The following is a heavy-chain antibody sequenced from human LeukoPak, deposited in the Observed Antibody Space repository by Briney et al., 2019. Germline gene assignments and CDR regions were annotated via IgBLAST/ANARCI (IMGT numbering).Heavy chain of an antibody. CDR1: GFPFSSYG. CDR3: AKGHAGSGKYYFDY. Sequence: GGSLRLSCAASGFPFSSYGMHWVRQAPGKGLEWVAFIRSDGSNKYYVDSVKGRFTISRDNSKNTLYLQMNSLRPEDTAVHYCAKGHAGSGKYYFDYWGQGTLVTVSS. V-gene: IGHV3-30*02. J-gene: IGHJ4*02. CDR2: IRSDGSNK. D-gene: IGHD3-10*01.